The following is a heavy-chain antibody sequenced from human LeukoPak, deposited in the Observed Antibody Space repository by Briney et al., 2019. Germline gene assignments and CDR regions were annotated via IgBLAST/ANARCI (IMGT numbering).Heavy chain of an antibody. J-gene: IGHJ6*02. V-gene: IGHV3-9*01. D-gene: IGHD5-18*01. Sequence: QPGGSLRLSCAASGFTFYDYAMPWVRQVPGKGLEWVSAISWNSGNIGYADSVKGRFTISRDNSKNTLYLQMNSLRAEDTAVYYCAKGFKSYGSYYYYGMDVWGQGTTVTVSS. CDR2: ISWNSGNI. CDR1: GFTFYDYA. CDR3: AKGFKSYGSYYYYGMDV.